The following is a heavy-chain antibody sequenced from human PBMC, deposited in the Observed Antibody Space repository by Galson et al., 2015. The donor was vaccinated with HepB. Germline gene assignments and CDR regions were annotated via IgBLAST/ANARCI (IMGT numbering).Heavy chain of an antibody. J-gene: IGHJ3*02. CDR2: ISSSGSTI. Sequence: SLRLSCAASGFTFSSYEMNWVRQAPGKGLEWVSYISSSGSTIYYADSVKGRFTISRDNAKNSLYLQMNSLRAEDTAVYYCAREEGLRRLTRSAFDIWGQGTMVTVSS. D-gene: IGHD5-12*01. CDR1: GFTFSSYE. CDR3: AREEGLRRLTRSAFDI. V-gene: IGHV3-48*03.